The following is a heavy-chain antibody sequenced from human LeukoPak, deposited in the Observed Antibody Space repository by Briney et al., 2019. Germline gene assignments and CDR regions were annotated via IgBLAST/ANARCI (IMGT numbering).Heavy chain of an antibody. CDR3: ARDLGSSGYYEANDAFDI. CDR1: GYTFTSYG. D-gene: IGHD3-22*01. V-gene: IGHV1-18*01. CDR2: ISAYNGNT. J-gene: IGHJ3*02. Sequence: ASVKVSFKASGYTFTSYGISWVRQAPGQGLEWMGWISAYNGNTNYAQKLQGRVTMTTDTSTSTAYMELRSLRSDDTAVYYCARDLGSSGYYEANDAFDIWGQGTMVTVSS.